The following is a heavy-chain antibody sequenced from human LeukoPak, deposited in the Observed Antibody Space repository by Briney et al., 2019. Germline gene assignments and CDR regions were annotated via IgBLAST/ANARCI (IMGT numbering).Heavy chain of an antibody. CDR1: GYTFTGYY. Sequence: SSVKVSCKASGYTFTGYYMHWVRQAPGQGLEWMGWINPDSGGTNYAQKFQGRVTMTRDTSISTAYMELSRLRSDDTAVYYCASHTAMVRMDGMDVWGQGTTVTVSS. D-gene: IGHD5-18*01. J-gene: IGHJ6*02. CDR2: INPDSGGT. CDR3: ASHTAMVRMDGMDV. V-gene: IGHV1-2*02.